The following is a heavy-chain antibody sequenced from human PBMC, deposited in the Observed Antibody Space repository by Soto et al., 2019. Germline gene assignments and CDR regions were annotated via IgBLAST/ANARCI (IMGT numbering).Heavy chain of an antibody. J-gene: IGHJ4*02. V-gene: IGHV3-11*01. CDR3: ARLPPPSCSGVFCSPY. Sequence: VQLVESGGGSVRPGGSLRLSCVASGFTFSDYYMSWIRQTPGKGLEWTSYISNNGRTMYYRDSVKGRFTISRDNTKKVLYLQMNGLRAEDTAVYYCARLPPPSCSGVFCSPYWGQGILVTVSS. D-gene: IGHD2-15*01. CDR2: ISNNGRTM. CDR1: GFTFSDYY.